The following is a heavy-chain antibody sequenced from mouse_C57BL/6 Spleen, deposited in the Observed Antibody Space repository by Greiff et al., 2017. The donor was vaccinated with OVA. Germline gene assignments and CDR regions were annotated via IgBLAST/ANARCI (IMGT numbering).Heavy chain of an antibody. D-gene: IGHD4-1*01. CDR1: GYTFTDYE. Sequence: QVQLQQSGAELVRPGASVTLSCKASGYTFTDYEMHWVKQTPVHGLEWIGAIDPETGGTAYNQKFKGKAILTADKSSSTAYMELRSLTSEDSAVYYCTRMGLGLAWFAYWGQGTLVTVSA. J-gene: IGHJ3*01. V-gene: IGHV1-15*01. CDR3: TRMGLGLAWFAY. CDR2: IDPETGGT.